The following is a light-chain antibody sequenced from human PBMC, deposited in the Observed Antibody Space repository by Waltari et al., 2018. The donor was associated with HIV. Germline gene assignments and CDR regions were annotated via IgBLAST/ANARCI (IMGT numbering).Light chain of an antibody. CDR3: CSYSGSGTLYV. CDR2: DVT. Sequence: QSALTQSRSVSGSPGQSVTISCTGTSSDVGGYTFVSWYQHHPGKAPKLVISDVTKRPSGVPDRFSGSKSGNTASLAISGLQAEDGADYYCCSYSGSGTLYVFGTGTEVTVL. V-gene: IGLV2-11*01. CDR1: SSDVGGYTF. J-gene: IGLJ1*01.